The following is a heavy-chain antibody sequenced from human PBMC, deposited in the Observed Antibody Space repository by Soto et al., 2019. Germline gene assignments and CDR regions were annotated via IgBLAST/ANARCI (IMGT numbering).Heavy chain of an antibody. J-gene: IGHJ3*02. CDR2: ISAYNGNT. CDR3: ERVLCDSGRYCSAFDI. V-gene: IGHV1-18*01. D-gene: IGHD1-26*01. Sequence: ASVKVSCKSSGYTFTSYGISWVRQAPGQGLEWMGWISAYNGNTNYAQKLQGRVTMTTDTSTSTAYMELRSLRSDDTAVYYCERVLCDSGRYCSAFDIWGQGKMVTV. CDR1: GYTFTSYG.